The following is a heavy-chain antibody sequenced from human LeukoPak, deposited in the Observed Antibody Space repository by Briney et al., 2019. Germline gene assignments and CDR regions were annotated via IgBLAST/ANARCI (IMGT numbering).Heavy chain of an antibody. CDR1: GFTFSRYA. J-gene: IGHJ4*02. D-gene: IGHD6-19*01. V-gene: IGHV3-30-3*01. CDR2: ISYDGSNK. CDR3: ARVWGYRSSPPDY. Sequence: GGSLRLSCAASGFTFSRYAMHWVRQAPGKGLEWVAVISYDGSNKYYADSVKGRFTISRDNSKNTLYLQMNSLRAEDTAVYYCARVWGYRSSPPDYWGQGTLVTVSS.